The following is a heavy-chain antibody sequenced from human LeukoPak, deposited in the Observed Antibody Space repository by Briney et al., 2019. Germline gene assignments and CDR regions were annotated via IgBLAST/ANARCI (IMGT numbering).Heavy chain of an antibody. J-gene: IGHJ4*02. CDR1: GYTFISYG. V-gene: IGHV1-18*01. CDR2: IFTYNGDT. D-gene: IGHD1-1*01. CDR3: ARGKEREPFDF. Sequence: GASVKVSCKASGYTFISYGISWVRQAPGQGLEWVGWIFTYNGDTKYEKKFQGRVTMTTDSSTNTVYLELRSLRSDDTAVYYCARGKEREPFDFGGQGTLVTVSS.